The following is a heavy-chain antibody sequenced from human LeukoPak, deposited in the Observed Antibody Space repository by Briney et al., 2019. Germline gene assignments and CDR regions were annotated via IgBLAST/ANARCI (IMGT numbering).Heavy chain of an antibody. J-gene: IGHJ4*02. CDR1: GFTFSSYG. Sequence: PGGSLRLSCVASGFTFSSYGMHWVRQAPGKGLEWVAFIRYDGSNKYYADSVKGRFTISRDNSKNTLYLQMNSLRAEDTAVYYCATYRRQLAFFDYWGQGTLVTVSS. CDR2: IRYDGSNK. D-gene: IGHD6-6*01. CDR3: ATYRRQLAFFDY. V-gene: IGHV3-30*02.